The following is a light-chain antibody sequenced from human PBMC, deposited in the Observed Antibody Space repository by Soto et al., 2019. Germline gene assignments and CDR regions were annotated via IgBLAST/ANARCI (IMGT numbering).Light chain of an antibody. V-gene: IGLV1-51*01. CDR3: GTWDSSLNVWV. CDR2: DNN. CDR1: SSNIGKNY. Sequence: QSVLTQPPSVSAAPGQKVTISCSGSSSNIGKNYVSWYQQLPGTAPKVLIFDNNKRPSGIPDRFSGSKSATSATLGITGLQTGDEAEYYCGTWDSSLNVWVFGGGTKVTVL. J-gene: IGLJ3*02.